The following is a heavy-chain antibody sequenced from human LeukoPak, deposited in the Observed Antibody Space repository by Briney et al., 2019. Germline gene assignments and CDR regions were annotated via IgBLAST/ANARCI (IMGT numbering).Heavy chain of an antibody. V-gene: IGHV3-11*04. CDR1: GFTFSDYY. CDR2: ISNSGNTI. J-gene: IGHJ6*02. D-gene: IGHD6-19*01. Sequence: GGSLRLSCAASGFTFSDYYMSWIRQAPGKGLEWVSYISNSGNTIYYADSLKGRFTISRDNAENSLYLQMNSLRAEDTAVYYCARRLRDYYGMDVWGQGTTVTVSS. CDR3: ARRLRDYYGMDV.